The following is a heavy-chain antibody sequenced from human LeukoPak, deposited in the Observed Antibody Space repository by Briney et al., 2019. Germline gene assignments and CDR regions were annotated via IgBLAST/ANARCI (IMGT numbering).Heavy chain of an antibody. V-gene: IGHV4-39*01. Sequence: SETLSLTCTVSGASISSSSYSWGWIRQPPGKGLEWIGGVYYSGETHYNPSLKSRVTISVDVSKNQFSLKLSSVTAADTAVYYRAKTGYGGNPFDSWGQGTLVTVSS. CDR1: GASISSSSYS. CDR2: VYYSGET. D-gene: IGHD4-23*01. CDR3: AKTGYGGNPFDS. J-gene: IGHJ4*02.